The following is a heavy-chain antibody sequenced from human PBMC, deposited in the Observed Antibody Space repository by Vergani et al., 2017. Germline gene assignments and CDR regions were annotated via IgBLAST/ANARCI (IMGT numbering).Heavy chain of an antibody. Sequence: QVTLKESGPVLVKPTETLTLTCTVSGFSLSDAGMGVSWIRQPPGKALEWLAHIFSDDEESRDTSLKTRLTLSKDTSKSQVVLSITNIVPVDTATYYCARIREVNTFFGVVIYFDHWGQGALVTVSS. CDR2: IFSDDEE. D-gene: IGHD3-3*01. V-gene: IGHV2-26*01. J-gene: IGHJ4*02. CDR1: GFSLSDAGMG. CDR3: ARIREVNTFFGVVIYFDH.